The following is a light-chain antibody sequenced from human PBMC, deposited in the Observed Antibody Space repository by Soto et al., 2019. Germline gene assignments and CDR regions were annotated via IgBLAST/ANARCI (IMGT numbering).Light chain of an antibody. CDR2: DVN. CDR3: SSYTSSSTYV. Sequence: QSALTQPASVSGSPGQSITISCTGTSSDVVGYNFVSWYQQHPGKAPKLMIYDVNNRPSGVSNRFSGSKSGNTASLTISGLQAEDEADYYCSSYTSSSTYVFGTGTKLTVL. J-gene: IGLJ1*01. CDR1: SSDVVGYNF. V-gene: IGLV2-14*03.